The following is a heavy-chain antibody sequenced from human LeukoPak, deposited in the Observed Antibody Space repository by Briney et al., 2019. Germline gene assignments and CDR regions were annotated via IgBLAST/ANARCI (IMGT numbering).Heavy chain of an antibody. V-gene: IGHV1-2*02. D-gene: IGHD5-18*01. J-gene: IGHJ3*02. CDR3: AREGGYSDHDAFDI. CDR2: INPNGGGT. Sequence: ASVKVSCTASGYTFTGYYMHWVRQAPGQGLEWMGWINPNGGGTNYAQKFQGRVTMTRDTSISTAYMELSRLRSDDTAVYYCAREGGYSDHDAFDIWGQGTMVTVSS. CDR1: GYTFTGYY.